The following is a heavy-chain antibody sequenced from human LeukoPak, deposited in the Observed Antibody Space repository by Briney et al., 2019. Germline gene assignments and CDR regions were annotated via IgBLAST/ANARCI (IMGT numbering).Heavy chain of an antibody. J-gene: IGHJ4*02. D-gene: IGHD2-21*02. V-gene: IGHV3-43*02. CDR3: VQAYCGGDCSPFDN. CDR2: ISGDGGST. CDR1: GFTFDDYA. Sequence: GGSLRLSCAASGFTFDDYAMHWVRQAPGKGLEWVSLISGDGGSTYYADSVKGRFTISRDNSKNTLYLQMNSLRAEDTAVYYCVQAYCGGDCSPFDNWGQGTLVTVSS.